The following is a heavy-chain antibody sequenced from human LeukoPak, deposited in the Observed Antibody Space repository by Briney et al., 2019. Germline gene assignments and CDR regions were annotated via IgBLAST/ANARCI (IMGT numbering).Heavy chain of an antibody. V-gene: IGHV3-74*01. CDR3: TRELPREVTLDY. Sequence: GGSLRLSCAASGFTFISYGMQWVRQAPGKGLVWVSRINTDGSSTSYAGSVKGRFTVSRDNAKNTLYLQVNSLRAEDTAAYFCTRELPREVTLDYWGQGTLVTVSS. CDR1: GFTFISYG. J-gene: IGHJ4*01. D-gene: IGHD2-21*02. CDR2: INTDGSST.